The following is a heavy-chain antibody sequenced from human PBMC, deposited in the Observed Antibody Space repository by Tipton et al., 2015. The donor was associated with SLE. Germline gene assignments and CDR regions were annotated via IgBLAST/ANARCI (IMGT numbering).Heavy chain of an antibody. CDR2: IYYSGST. CDR3: ATGWYYFDH. CDR1: GGSISSSSYY. Sequence: TLSLTCTVSGGSISSSSYYWGWIRQPPGKGLEWIGNIYYSGSTYYNPSLKTRVTISVDTSKNQFSLKLSSVTAADTAVYYCATGWYYFDHLGEGPLLTVSS. V-gene: IGHV4-39*01. J-gene: IGHJ4*02. D-gene: IGHD6-19*01.